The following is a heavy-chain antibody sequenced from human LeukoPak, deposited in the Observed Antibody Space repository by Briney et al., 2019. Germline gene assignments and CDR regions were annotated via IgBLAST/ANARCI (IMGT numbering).Heavy chain of an antibody. Sequence: ASVKVSCKASGYTFTGYYMHWVRQAPGQGLEWMGWINPNSGGTNYAQKFQGRVTMTRDTSISTAYMKLSRLRSDDTAVYYCATLRPITMVRGAFDYWGQGTLVTVSS. CDR2: INPNSGGT. CDR1: GYTFTGYY. D-gene: IGHD3-10*01. CDR3: ATLRPITMVRGAFDY. J-gene: IGHJ4*02. V-gene: IGHV1-2*02.